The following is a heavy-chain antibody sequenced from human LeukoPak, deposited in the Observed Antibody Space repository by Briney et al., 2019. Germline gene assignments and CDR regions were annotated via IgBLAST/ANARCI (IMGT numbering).Heavy chain of an antibody. CDR2: IYYSGST. Sequence: SETLSLTCTVSGGSLSSSSFYWGWIRQPPGKGLEWIGSIYYSGSTYYNPSLKSRVTISVDTSKNQFSLKLSSVTAADTAVYYCARDRGGVIRSSWPNDAFDIWGQGTVVTVSS. CDR3: ARDRGGVIRSSWPNDAFDI. J-gene: IGHJ3*02. D-gene: IGHD6-13*01. V-gene: IGHV4-39*07. CDR1: GGSLSSSSFY.